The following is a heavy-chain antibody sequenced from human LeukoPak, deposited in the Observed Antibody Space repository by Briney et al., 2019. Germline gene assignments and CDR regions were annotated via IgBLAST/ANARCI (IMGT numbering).Heavy chain of an antibody. CDR1: GFTFNRCW. Sequence: PGGSLRLSCVVSGFTFNRCWMNWVRQAPGKGLEWVSAISGSGGSTYYADSVKGRFTISRDNSKNTLYLQMNSLRAEDTAVYYCAKDPRYFDWLFDAFDIWGQGTMVTVSS. CDR2: ISGSGGST. D-gene: IGHD3-9*01. CDR3: AKDPRYFDWLFDAFDI. J-gene: IGHJ3*02. V-gene: IGHV3-23*01.